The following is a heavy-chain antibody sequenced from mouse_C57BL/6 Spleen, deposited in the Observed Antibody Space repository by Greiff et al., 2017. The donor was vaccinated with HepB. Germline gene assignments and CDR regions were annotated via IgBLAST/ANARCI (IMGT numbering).Heavy chain of an antibody. Sequence: VQLQQSGPGLVQPSQSLSITCTVSGFSLTSYGVHWVRQSPGKGLEWLGVIWSGGSTDYNAAFISRLSIRKDNSKSQVFFKMNSLQADDTAIYYCARNPITTVVKDWYFDVWGTGTTVTVSS. CDR2: IWSGGST. CDR3: ARNPITTVVKDWYFDV. V-gene: IGHV2-2*01. D-gene: IGHD1-1*01. J-gene: IGHJ1*03. CDR1: GFSLTSYG.